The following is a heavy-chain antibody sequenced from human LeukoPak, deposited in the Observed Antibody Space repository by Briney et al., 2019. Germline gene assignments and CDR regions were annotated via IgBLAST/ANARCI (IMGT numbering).Heavy chain of an antibody. D-gene: IGHD6-19*01. J-gene: IGHJ4*02. CDR3: ARDLDRSYSSGWYDY. Sequence: GGSLRLSCAASGFTFSSYSMNWVRQAPGKGLEWVSYISSSGSTIYYADSVKGRFTISRDNAKNSLYLQMNSLRAEDTAVYYCARDLDRSYSSGWYDYWGQGTLVTVSS. V-gene: IGHV3-48*04. CDR2: ISSSGSTI. CDR1: GFTFSSYS.